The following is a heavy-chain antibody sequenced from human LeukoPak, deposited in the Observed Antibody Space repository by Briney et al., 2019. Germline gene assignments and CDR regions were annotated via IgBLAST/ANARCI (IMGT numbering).Heavy chain of an antibody. Sequence: SETLSLTCAVSGGSISSSNWWSWVRQPPGKGLEWIGEIYHSGSTNYNPSLKSRVTISVDKSKNQFSLKLSSVTAADTAVYYCARSYPTVHYDILAGYYFRTNDFDIWGQGTMVTVSS. D-gene: IGHD3-9*01. CDR1: GGSISSSNW. CDR2: IYHSGST. V-gene: IGHV4-4*02. CDR3: ARSYPTVHYDILAGYYFRTNDFDI. J-gene: IGHJ3*02.